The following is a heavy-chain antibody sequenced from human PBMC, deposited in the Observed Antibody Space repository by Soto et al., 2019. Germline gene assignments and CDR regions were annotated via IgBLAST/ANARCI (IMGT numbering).Heavy chain of an antibody. CDR3: AKLEHNSGGVLDF. CDR1: GFTFNNSG. J-gene: IGHJ4*02. V-gene: IGHV3-30*18. Sequence: PGGSLRLSCRVSGFTFNNSGMHWVRQAPGKGLEWMAVISYDGSDKYYADSVKGRVIISRDNSKNTLNLEMNSLRAEDTAIYYCAKLEHNSGGVLDFWGQGALVTVSS. CDR2: ISYDGSDK. D-gene: IGHD3-16*01.